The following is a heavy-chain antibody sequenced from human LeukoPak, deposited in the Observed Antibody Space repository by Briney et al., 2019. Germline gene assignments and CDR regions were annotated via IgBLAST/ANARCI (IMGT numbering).Heavy chain of an antibody. J-gene: IGHJ6*02. CDR2: INPNSGGT. CDR3: ARSRLGGDAAVRVWFGELDPVAARYYYYGMDV. V-gene: IGHV1-2*02. Sequence: GASVKVSCKASGYTFTGYYMHWVRQAPGQGLEWMGWINPNSGGTNYAQKFQGRVTMTRDTSISTAYMELSRLRSDDTAVYYCARSRLGGDAAVRVWFGELDPVAARYYYYGMDVWGQGTTVTVSS. CDR1: GYTFTGYY. D-gene: IGHD3-10*01.